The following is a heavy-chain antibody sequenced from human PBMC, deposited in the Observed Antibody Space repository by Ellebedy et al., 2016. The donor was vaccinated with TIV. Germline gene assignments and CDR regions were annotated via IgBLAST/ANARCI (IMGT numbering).Heavy chain of an antibody. CDR1: GFTFGDYA. D-gene: IGHD2-15*01. J-gene: IGHJ4*02. CDR2: IRSKGYGGTT. V-gene: IGHV3-49*03. CDR3: TRDRELVVAAQFDY. Sequence: GGSLRLSXTTSGFTFGDYAMSWFRQPPGKGLEWVGFIRSKGYGGTTEYAASVKGRFTISTDDSKSIAYLQMNSLKTEDTAVYYCTRDRELVVAAQFDYWGQGTLVTVSS.